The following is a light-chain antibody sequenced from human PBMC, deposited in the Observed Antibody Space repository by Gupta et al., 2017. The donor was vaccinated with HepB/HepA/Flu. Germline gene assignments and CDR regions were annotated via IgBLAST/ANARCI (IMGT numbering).Light chain of an antibody. CDR2: RNN. CDR3: AAWDDSLSGRV. CDR1: SSNIGSNY. Sequence: QSVLTQPPSASGTPGQSVTISCSGSSSNIGSNYVYWYQQLPGTAPKLLIYRNNQRPSGVPDRFSGSKSGTSASLAISGLGSEDEADYYCAAWDDSLSGRVFGGGTKLTVL. V-gene: IGLV1-47*01. J-gene: IGLJ3*02.